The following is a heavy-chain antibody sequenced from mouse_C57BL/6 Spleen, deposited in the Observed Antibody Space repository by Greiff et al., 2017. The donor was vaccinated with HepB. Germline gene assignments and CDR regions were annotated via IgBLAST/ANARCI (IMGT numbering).Heavy chain of an antibody. D-gene: IGHD3-2*02. CDR2: IYPGSGSN. CDR1: GYTFTSYW. V-gene: IGHV1-55*01. Sequence: QVQLQQPGAELVKPGASVKMSCKASGYTFTSYWITWVKQRPGQGLEWIGDIYPGSGSNNYNEKFKSKATLTVDTSSSTAYMQLSSLTSEDSAVYYCAREGQLRLQGDYFDYWGQGTTLTVSS. J-gene: IGHJ2*01. CDR3: AREGQLRLQGDYFDY.